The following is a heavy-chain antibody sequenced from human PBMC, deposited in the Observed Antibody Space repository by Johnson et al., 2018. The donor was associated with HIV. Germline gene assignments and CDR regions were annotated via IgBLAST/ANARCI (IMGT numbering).Heavy chain of an antibody. J-gene: IGHJ3*02. D-gene: IGHD6-13*01. V-gene: IGHV3-33*01. CDR1: GFTFSYYG. Sequence: QMLLVESGGGVVQPGRSLRLSCVASGFTFSYYGMHWVRQAPGKGLEWVAVIWYDGSNKYSADSVRGRFTISRDNSKNTLYLQMNSLRAEDTAVYYCARDYSSPMGFAFDIWGQGTMVTVSS. CDR3: ARDYSSPMGFAFDI. CDR2: IWYDGSNK.